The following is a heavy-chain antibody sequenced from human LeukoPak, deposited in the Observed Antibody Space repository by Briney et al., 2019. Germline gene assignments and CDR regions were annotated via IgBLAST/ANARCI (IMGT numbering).Heavy chain of an antibody. Sequence: GGSLRLSCAASGFTFSSYGMHWVRQAPGKGLEWVAFIRYDGSNKYYADSVKGRFTISRDNSKNTLYLQMNSLRAEDTAVYYCAKARDGYNPFFDYWGQGTLVTVSS. V-gene: IGHV3-30*02. J-gene: IGHJ4*02. D-gene: IGHD5-24*01. CDR1: GFTFSSYG. CDR3: AKARDGYNPFFDY. CDR2: IRYDGSNK.